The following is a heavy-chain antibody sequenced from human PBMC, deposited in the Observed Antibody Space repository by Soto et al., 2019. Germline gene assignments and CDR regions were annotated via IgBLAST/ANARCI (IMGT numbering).Heavy chain of an antibody. CDR1: GFTFSSYA. D-gene: IGHD7-27*01. CDR2: ISGSGGST. V-gene: IGHV3-23*01. CDR3: AKWGLGNRYYYGMDV. J-gene: IGHJ6*02. Sequence: EVQLLESGGGLVQPGGSLRLSCAASGFTFSSYAMSWVRQAPGKGLEWVSAISGSGGSTYYADSVKGRFTISRDNSKNTLYLHMNSLRAEDTAVYYCAKWGLGNRYYYGMDVWGQGTTVTVSS.